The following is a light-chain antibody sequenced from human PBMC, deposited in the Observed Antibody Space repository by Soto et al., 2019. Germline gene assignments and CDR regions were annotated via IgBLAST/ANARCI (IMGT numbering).Light chain of an antibody. CDR1: SSDVGSYDY. CDR2: DVN. Sequence: QSALTQPASVSGSPGQSITFSCTGTSSDVGSYDYVSWHQQHPGKAPKLIIYDVNNRPSGVPSRFSGSKSGNTASLIISGLQTEDEADYYCCAYSTSGTNVFGTGTKVTV. CDR3: CAYSTSGTNV. J-gene: IGLJ1*01. V-gene: IGLV2-14*03.